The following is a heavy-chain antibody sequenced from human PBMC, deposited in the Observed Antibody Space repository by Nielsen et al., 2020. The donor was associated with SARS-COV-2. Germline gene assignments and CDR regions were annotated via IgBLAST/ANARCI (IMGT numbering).Heavy chain of an antibody. CDR3: AKDDGTYYYGSGSYQYFDY. D-gene: IGHD3-10*01. CDR1: GFTFSSYA. CDR2: ISYDGSNK. V-gene: IGHV3-30-3*01. J-gene: IGHJ4*02. Sequence: GESLKISCAASGFTFSSYAMHWVRQAPGKGLEWVAVISYDGSNKYYADSVKGRFTISRDDSKSTLYLQMNSLRAEDTAVYYCAKDDGTYYYGSGSYQYFDYWGQGTLVTVSS.